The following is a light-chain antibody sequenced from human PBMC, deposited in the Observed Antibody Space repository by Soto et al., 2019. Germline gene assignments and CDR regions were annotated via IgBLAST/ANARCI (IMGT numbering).Light chain of an antibody. J-gene: IGKJ3*01. CDR1: QSVRSN. V-gene: IGKV3-15*01. CDR3: HQYNDRSPFT. CDR2: GAS. Sequence: EIVMTQSPATLSVSPGERAILTCRVSQSVRSNLAWYQQKPGQAPRLLIYGASTRAAGIPTRFSGSGSGTEFTLTITNLQSEDFAVYDCHQYNDRSPFTFGPGTTVDI.